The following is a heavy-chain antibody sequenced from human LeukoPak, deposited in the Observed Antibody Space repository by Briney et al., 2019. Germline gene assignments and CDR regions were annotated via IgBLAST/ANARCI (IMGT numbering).Heavy chain of an antibody. Sequence: GGSLRLSRAASGHTLSTYAIPCVRQPPGKGLEWISVISCSGDNTHYADSVRGGFTTSRDNSKNTLYLQMTGLSGEDTAVYNCAKDSGGWTKGTLHQRELYFDGWGQGTLVTVAS. CDR2: ISCSGDNT. CDR1: GHTLSTYA. D-gene: IGHD2-15*01. CDR3: AKDSGGWTKGTLHQRELYFDG. J-gene: IGHJ4*02. V-gene: IGHV3-23*01.